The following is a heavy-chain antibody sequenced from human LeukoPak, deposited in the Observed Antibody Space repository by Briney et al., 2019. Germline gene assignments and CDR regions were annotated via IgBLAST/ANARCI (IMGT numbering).Heavy chain of an antibody. CDR2: INHSGST. CDR1: GGSFSGYY. V-gene: IGHV4-34*01. CDR3: ARGRAWDAFDV. Sequence: PSETLSLTCAVYGGSFSGYYWSWIRQPPGKGLEWIGEINHSGSTNYNPSLKSRVTISVDTSKNQFSLKLSSVTAADTAVYYCARGRAWDAFDVWGQGTMVTVSS. J-gene: IGHJ3*01. D-gene: IGHD2-21*01.